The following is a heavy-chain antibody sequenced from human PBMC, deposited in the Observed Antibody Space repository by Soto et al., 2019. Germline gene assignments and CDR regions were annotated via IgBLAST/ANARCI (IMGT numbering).Heavy chain of an antibody. CDR3: ASTTGYSSGWDNKGAFDI. D-gene: IGHD6-19*01. J-gene: IGHJ3*02. CDR1: GYTFTSYG. Sequence: ASVKVSCKASGYTFTSYGISWVRQAPGQGLEWMGWISAYNGNTNYAQKLQGRVTMTTDTSTSTAYMELRSLRSDDTAVYYCASTTGYSSGWDNKGAFDIWGQGTMVTVSS. V-gene: IGHV1-18*01. CDR2: ISAYNGNT.